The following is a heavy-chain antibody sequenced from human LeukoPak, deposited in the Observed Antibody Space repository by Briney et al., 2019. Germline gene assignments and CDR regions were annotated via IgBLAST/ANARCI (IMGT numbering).Heavy chain of an antibody. CDR3: ARGHFGLDV. CDR1: GFTFSDWY. Sequence: GGSLRLSCAASGFTFSDWYISWIRQAPGKGLEWVSYISPTGESTYYGDSVKGRSTISRDNAKNSLYLQMNSLRVEDTAVYYCARGHFGLDVWGQGTTVTVSS. CDR2: ISPTGEST. V-gene: IGHV3-11*01. D-gene: IGHD3-3*02. J-gene: IGHJ6*02.